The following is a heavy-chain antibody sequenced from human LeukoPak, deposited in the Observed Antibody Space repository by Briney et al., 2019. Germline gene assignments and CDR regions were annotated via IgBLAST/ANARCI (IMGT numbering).Heavy chain of an antibody. D-gene: IGHD4-17*01. J-gene: IGHJ3*02. CDR2: IYYSGST. CDR1: GGSISSYY. CDR3: ARVVTVTTAFDI. V-gene: IGHV4-59*01. Sequence: KTSETLSLTCTVSGGSISSYYWSWIRQPPGKGLEWIGYIYYSGSTNYNPSLKSRVTISVDTSKNQFSLKLSSVTAADTAVYYCARVVTVTTAFDIWGQGTMVTVSS.